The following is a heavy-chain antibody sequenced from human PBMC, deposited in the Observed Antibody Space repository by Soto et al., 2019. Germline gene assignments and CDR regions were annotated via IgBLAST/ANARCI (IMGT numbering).Heavy chain of an antibody. Sequence: QVQLVQSGAEVKKPGSSVKVSCKASGGTFSSYAISWVRQAPGQGLEWMGGIIPIFGTANYAQKFRGRVTITADESTSTAYMELSSLRSEDTAVYYCARASLSVATKMYYFDYWGQGTLVTVSS. V-gene: IGHV1-69*01. D-gene: IGHD5-12*01. CDR1: GGTFSSYA. CDR2: IIPIFGTA. CDR3: ARASLSVATKMYYFDY. J-gene: IGHJ4*02.